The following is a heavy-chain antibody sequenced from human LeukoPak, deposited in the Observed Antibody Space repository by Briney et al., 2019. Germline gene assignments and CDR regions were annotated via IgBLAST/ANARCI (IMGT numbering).Heavy chain of an antibody. V-gene: IGHV1-8*01. CDR2: MNPNSGNT. CDR1: GYTFTSYD. Sequence: ASVKVSCKASGYTFTSYDINWVRQATGQGLEWMGWMNPNSGNTGYAQKFQGRVTMTRNTSISTAYMELSSLRSEDTAVYYCARGGRKWLLLRGYYYGMDVWGQGTTVTVSS. D-gene: IGHD3-22*01. J-gene: IGHJ6*02. CDR3: ARGGRKWLLLRGYYYGMDV.